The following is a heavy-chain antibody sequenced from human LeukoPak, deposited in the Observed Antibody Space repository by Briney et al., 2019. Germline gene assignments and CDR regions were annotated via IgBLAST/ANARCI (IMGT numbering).Heavy chain of an antibody. CDR2: IYYSGST. Sequence: SETLSLTCTVSGGSISSSSYYWGWIRQPPGKGLEWIGSIYYSGSTYYNPSLKSRVTISVDTSKNQFSLKLSSVTAADTAVYYCAQMRVAGKPFDYWGQGTLVTVSS. CDR1: GGSISSSSYY. D-gene: IGHD6-19*01. CDR3: AQMRVAGKPFDY. V-gene: IGHV4-39*07. J-gene: IGHJ4*02.